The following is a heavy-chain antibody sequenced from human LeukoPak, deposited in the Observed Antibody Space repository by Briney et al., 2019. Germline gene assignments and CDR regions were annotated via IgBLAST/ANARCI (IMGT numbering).Heavy chain of an antibody. D-gene: IGHD6-13*01. J-gene: IGHJ6*03. V-gene: IGHV4-59*11. CDR1: GGSISSHY. CDR3: ARLAAAGGYYYYMDV. Sequence: SETLSLTCTVSGGSISSHYWSWIRQPPGKGLEWIGYIYYSGSTNYNPSLKSRVTISVDTSKNQFSLKLSSVTAADTAVYYCARLAAAGGYYYYMDVWGKGTTVTVSS. CDR2: IYYSGST.